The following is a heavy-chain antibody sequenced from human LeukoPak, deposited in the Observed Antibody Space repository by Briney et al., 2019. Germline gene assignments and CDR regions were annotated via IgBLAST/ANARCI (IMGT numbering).Heavy chain of an antibody. J-gene: IGHJ6*03. CDR3: ARDVGDYYYYMDV. Sequence: PGGSLRLSCAASGFTFSSYWMTWVRQAPGKGLEWVAVISYDGSNKYYADSVKGRFTISRDNSKNTLYLQMNSLRAEDTAVYYCARDVGDYYYYMDVWGKGTTVTVSS. CDR2: ISYDGSNK. V-gene: IGHV3-30*19. CDR1: GFTFSSYW. D-gene: IGHD3-3*01.